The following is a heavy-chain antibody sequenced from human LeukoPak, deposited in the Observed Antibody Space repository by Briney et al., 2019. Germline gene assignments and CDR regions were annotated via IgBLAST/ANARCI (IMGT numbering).Heavy chain of an antibody. D-gene: IGHD3-16*01. J-gene: IGHJ4*02. CDR2: IRSGGDTT. CDR1: GFSFSSYA. Sequence: GGSLRLSCAASGFSFSSYAMTWVRQAPGKGLEWVSAIRSGGDTTYYADAVKGRFTISRDSSKNTLFLQMNSLRAEDTAVYYCARDVTAFDYWGQGTLVTVSS. CDR3: ARDVTAFDY. V-gene: IGHV3-23*01.